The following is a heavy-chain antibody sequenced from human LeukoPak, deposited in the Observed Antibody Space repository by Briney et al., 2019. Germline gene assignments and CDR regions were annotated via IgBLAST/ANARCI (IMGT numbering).Heavy chain of an antibody. CDR1: GFTFSSYA. J-gene: IGHJ5*02. V-gene: IGHV3-30-3*01. Sequence: SGGSLRLSRAASGFTFSSYAMHWVRQAPGKGLEWVAVISYDGSNKYYADSVKGRFTISRDNSKNTLYLQMNSLRAEDTAVYYCARENWFDPWGQGTLVTVSS. CDR2: ISYDGSNK. CDR3: ARENWFDP.